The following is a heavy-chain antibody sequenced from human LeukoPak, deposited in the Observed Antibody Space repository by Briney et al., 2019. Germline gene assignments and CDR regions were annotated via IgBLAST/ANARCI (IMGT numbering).Heavy chain of an antibody. CDR2: IHTSGST. CDR3: ARASPQYYYGSGSYFFKDYYYYYMDV. Sequence: SETLSLTCTVSGVSISSYYWSWIRQPAGKGLEWIGRIHTSGSTNYNPSLKSRVTMSVDTSKNQFSLKLSSVTAADTAVYYCARASPQYYYGSGSYFFKDYYYYYMDVWGKGTTVTVSS. V-gene: IGHV4-4*07. D-gene: IGHD3-10*01. J-gene: IGHJ6*03. CDR1: GVSISSYY.